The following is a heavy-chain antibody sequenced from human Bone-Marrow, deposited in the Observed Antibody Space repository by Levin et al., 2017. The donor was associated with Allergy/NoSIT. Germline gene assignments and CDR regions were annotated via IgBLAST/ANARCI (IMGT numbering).Heavy chain of an antibody. CDR2: IASETDGGAI. V-gene: IGHV3-15*04. D-gene: IGHD1-1*01. CDR1: GFTFQNAW. Sequence: GESLKISCAGSGFTFQNAWMNWVRQTPGKGLEWVGRIASETDGGAIEYAAPVTGRFSISRDDSQTKVYLEMNSLRTEDTAVYYCTATTWDHSHGAFDIWGHGTTVTLSS. J-gene: IGHJ3*02. CDR3: TATTWDHSHGAFDI.